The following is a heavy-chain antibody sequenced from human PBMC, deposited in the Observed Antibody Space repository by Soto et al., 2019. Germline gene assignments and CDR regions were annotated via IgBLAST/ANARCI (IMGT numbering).Heavy chain of an antibody. CDR1: GGSISNGGYY. V-gene: IGHV4-31*03. J-gene: IGHJ6*02. D-gene: IGHD4-17*01. CDR3: ARRSTVTTGYGMDV. CDR2: IYYSGST. Sequence: QVQLQESGPGLVKPSQTLSLTCTVSGGSISNGGYYWSWIRQHPGKGLEWIGYIYYSGSTYYNPSLTSRLTISVDTFKNQFYLRLSSVTAADTAVYYCARRSTVTTGYGMDVWGQGTTVTVSS.